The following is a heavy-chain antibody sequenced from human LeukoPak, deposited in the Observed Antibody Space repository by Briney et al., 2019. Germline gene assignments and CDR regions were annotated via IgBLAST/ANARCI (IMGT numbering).Heavy chain of an antibody. J-gene: IGHJ4*02. CDR3: ARDPSTLIVGAPFDY. Sequence: PGRSLRLSCAASGFTFSSYAMHWVRQAPGKGLEWVAVISYDGSNKYYADSVKGRFTISRDNSKNTLYLQMNSLRAEDTAVYYCARDPSTLIVGAPFDYWGQGTLVTVSS. CDR2: ISYDGSNK. D-gene: IGHD1-26*01. V-gene: IGHV3-30-3*01. CDR1: GFTFSSYA.